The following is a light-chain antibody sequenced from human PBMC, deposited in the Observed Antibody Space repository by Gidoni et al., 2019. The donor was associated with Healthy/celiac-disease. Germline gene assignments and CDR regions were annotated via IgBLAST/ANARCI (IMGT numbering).Light chain of an antibody. CDR1: QSISSW. CDR2: KAS. V-gene: IGKV1-5*03. J-gene: IGKJ1*01. CDR3: QQRET. Sequence: DIQMTQSPSTPSASVGDRVPITCRASQSISSWLAWYQQKPGKAPKLLIYKASSLESGVPSRFSGSGSGTEFTLTISSLQPDDFATYYCQQRETFGQGTKVEIK.